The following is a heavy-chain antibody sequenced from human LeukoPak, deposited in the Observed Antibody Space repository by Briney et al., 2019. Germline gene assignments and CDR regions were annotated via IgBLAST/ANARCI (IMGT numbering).Heavy chain of an antibody. CDR2: ISNTGST. CDR3: AKVGRGDYVWGSYSFDY. CDR1: GDSISSYY. V-gene: IGHV4-59*01. Sequence: SETLSLACTVSGDSISSYYWSWIRQPPGKGLEWIGYISNTGSTNYNPSLESRVTISVDTSKNQFSLKLTSVTAADTAVYYCAKVGRGDYVWGSYSFDYWGQGTLVTVSS. J-gene: IGHJ4*02. D-gene: IGHD3-16*01.